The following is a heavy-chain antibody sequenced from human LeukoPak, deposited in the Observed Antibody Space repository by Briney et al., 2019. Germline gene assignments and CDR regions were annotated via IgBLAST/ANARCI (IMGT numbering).Heavy chain of an antibody. CDR3: AKIMIVVVTLANAFDI. CDR2: ISGSGGST. J-gene: IGHJ3*02. D-gene: IGHD3-22*01. V-gene: IGHV3-23*01. Sequence: GGTLRLFCTASGFTFSSYAMSWVRQAPGKGLGWVSAISGSGGSTYYADSVKGRFTISRDNSKNTLYLQMNSLRAEDTAVYYCAKIMIVVVTLANAFDIWGQGTMVTVSS. CDR1: GFTFSSYA.